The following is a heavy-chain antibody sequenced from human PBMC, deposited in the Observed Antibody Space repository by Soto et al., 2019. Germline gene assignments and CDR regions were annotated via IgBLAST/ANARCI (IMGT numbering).Heavy chain of an antibody. CDR3: AREIWGSVLNWFDP. D-gene: IGHD3-16*01. V-gene: IGHV4-59*12. Sequence: PSETLSLTCTVSGGSIISYYWSWIRQPPGKGLEWIGYIYDSGSTSYNPSLKSRVTISVDTSKNQFSLKLSSVTAADTAVYYCAREIWGSVLNWFDPWGQGTLVTVSS. CDR1: GGSIISYY. J-gene: IGHJ5*02. CDR2: IYDSGST.